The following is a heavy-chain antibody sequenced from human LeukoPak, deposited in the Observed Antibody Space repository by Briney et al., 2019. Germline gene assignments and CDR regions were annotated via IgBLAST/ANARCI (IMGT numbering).Heavy chain of an antibody. J-gene: IGHJ4*02. V-gene: IGHV1-18*01. D-gene: IGHD3-10*01. CDR1: GYTFTSYG. CDR3: ARVTLTYYGSGSPSDY. CDR2: ISAYNGNT. Sequence: ASVKVSCKASGYTFTSYGISWVRQAPGQGLEWMGWISAYNGNTNYAQKLQGRVTMTTDTSTSTAYMELRSLRSDDTAVYYCARVTLTYYGSGSPSDYWGQGTLVTVSS.